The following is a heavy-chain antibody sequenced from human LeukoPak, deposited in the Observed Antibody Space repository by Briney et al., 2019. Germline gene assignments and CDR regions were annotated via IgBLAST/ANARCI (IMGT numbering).Heavy chain of an antibody. Sequence: SVKVSCKASGGTFSSYAISWVRQAPGQGLEWMGGIIPIFGTANYAQKFQGRVTITTDESTSTAYMELSSLRSEDTAVYYCAGDPACSSTSCSSRGYWGQGTLVTISS. CDR2: IIPIFGTA. CDR1: GGTFSSYA. V-gene: IGHV1-69*05. D-gene: IGHD2-2*01. CDR3: AGDPACSSTSCSSRGY. J-gene: IGHJ4*02.